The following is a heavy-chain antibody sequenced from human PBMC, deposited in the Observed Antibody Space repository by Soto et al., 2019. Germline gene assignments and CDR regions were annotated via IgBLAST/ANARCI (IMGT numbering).Heavy chain of an antibody. J-gene: IGHJ6*03. D-gene: IGHD2-2*01. CDR3: TRSRHYCSSTSCPWYYYYYMDV. CDR2: IRSKANSYAT. V-gene: IGHV3-73*01. CDR1: GFTFSGSA. Sequence: GGSLRLSCAASGFTFSGSAMHWVRQASGKGLEWVGRIRSKANSYATAYAASVKGRFTISRDDSKNTAYLQMNSLKTEDTAVYYCTRSRHYCSSTSCPWYYYYYMDVWGKGTTVTVSS.